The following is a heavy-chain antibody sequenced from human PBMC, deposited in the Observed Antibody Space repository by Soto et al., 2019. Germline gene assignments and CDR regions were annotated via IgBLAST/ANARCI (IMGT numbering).Heavy chain of an antibody. Sequence: QVQLQESGPGLVKASQTLSLICSVSGESISSGGYYWSRIRHHPGKGLEWIGYIYDSESAYYNPSLKSRVTISMYTSKNHFAMKLSSVTAADTAVYYCARASSSSSAADYWGQGTLITVSS. CDR3: ARASSSSSAADY. V-gene: IGHV4-31*03. J-gene: IGHJ4*02. CDR2: IYDSESA. CDR1: GESISSGGYY. D-gene: IGHD6-6*01.